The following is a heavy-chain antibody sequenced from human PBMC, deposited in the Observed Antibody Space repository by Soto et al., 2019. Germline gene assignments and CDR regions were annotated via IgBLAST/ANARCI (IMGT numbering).Heavy chain of an antibody. CDR1: GFTFSGSA. Sequence: EVQLVESGGGLVQPGGSLKLSCAASGFTFSGSAMHWVRQASGKGLEWVGRIRSKANSYATAYAASVKGRFTISRDDSKNTAYLQMNSLKTEDTAVYYCSSSSWRDAFDIWGQGTMVTVSS. CDR3: SSSSWRDAFDI. V-gene: IGHV3-73*02. CDR2: IRSKANSYAT. J-gene: IGHJ3*02. D-gene: IGHD6-13*01.